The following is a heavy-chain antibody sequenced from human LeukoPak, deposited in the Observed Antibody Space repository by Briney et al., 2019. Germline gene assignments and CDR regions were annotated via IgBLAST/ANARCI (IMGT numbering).Heavy chain of an antibody. CDR3: ARGRYFDY. CDR2: IYYSGST. CDR1: GGSISSHY. J-gene: IGHJ4*02. V-gene: IGHV4-59*11. Sequence: NPSETLSLTCTVSGGSISSHYWSWIRQPPGKGLEWIGYIYYSGSTNYNPSLKSRVTISVDTSKNQFSLKLSSVTAADTAVYYRARGRYFDYWGQGTLVTVSS.